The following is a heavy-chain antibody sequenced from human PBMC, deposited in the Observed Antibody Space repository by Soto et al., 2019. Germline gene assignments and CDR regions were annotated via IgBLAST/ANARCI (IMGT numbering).Heavy chain of an antibody. CDR1: GYTFTTYG. CDR3: ARDPYLGDHQY. J-gene: IGHJ4*02. Sequence: QIQLVQSGGEVKKPGASVKVSGKTSGYTFTTYGISWERQAPGQGLEWVGWISAYSGKTHYAQKFQGKVTMTTDTSTNTAYLELRSLRSDDTAVYYCARDPYLGDHQYWGQGTLVTVSS. D-gene: IGHD3-16*01. V-gene: IGHV1-18*01. CDR2: ISAYSGKT.